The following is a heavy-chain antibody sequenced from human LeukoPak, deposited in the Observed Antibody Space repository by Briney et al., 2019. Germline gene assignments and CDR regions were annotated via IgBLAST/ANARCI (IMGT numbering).Heavy chain of an antibody. D-gene: IGHD3-10*01. V-gene: IGHV3-48*03. J-gene: IGHJ3*02. CDR2: ISSSGSTT. CDR3: ARDWGSGSLNRPDAFDI. Sequence: GGSLRLSCAASGFTFSSYEMNWVRQAPGKGLEWVSYISSSGSTTYYADSVKGRFTISRDNAKNSLYLQMNSLRAEDTAVYYCARDWGSGSLNRPDAFDIWGQGTMVTVSS. CDR1: GFTFSSYE.